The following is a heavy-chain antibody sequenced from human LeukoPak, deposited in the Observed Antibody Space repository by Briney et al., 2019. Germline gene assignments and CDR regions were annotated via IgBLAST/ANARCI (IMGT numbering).Heavy chain of an antibody. D-gene: IGHD3-10*01. CDR2: INPSGGST. CDR3: ARGSGSYSQSARAFDY. CDR1: GYTFTSYY. Sequence: ASVKVSCKASGYTFTSYYMHWVRQAPGQGLEWMGIINPSGGSTSYAQKFQGRVTMARDTSTSTVHMELSSLRSEDTAVYYCARGSGSYSQSARAFDYWGQGTLVTVSS. J-gene: IGHJ4*02. V-gene: IGHV1-46*01.